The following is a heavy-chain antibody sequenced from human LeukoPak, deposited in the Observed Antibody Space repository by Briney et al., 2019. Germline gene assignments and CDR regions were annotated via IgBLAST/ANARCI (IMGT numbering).Heavy chain of an antibody. Sequence: GGSLRLSCAASGFTFSSYAMHWVRQAPGKGLEWVAVISYDGSNKYYADSVKGRFTISRDNSKNTLCLQMNSLRAEDTAVYYCARDTNRRDGYNPLDYWGQGTLVTVSS. CDR1: GFTFSSYA. CDR3: ARDTNRRDGYNPLDY. CDR2: ISYDGSNK. V-gene: IGHV3-30*01. J-gene: IGHJ4*02. D-gene: IGHD5-24*01.